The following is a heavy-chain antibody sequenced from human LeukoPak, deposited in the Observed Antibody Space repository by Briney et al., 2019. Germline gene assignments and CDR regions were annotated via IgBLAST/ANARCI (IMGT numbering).Heavy chain of an antibody. CDR1: GFTFSSYA. J-gene: IGHJ4*02. D-gene: IGHD4-17*01. CDR3: ARSPLDSGHSYLPVVDY. Sequence: GGSLRLSCAASGFTFSSYAMSWIRQAPGKGLEWISYISKGPIYTNYADSVKGRFTISRDNTKNSLYLQMNSLRADDTAVYYCARSPLDSGHSYLPVVDYWGQGALVTVSS. CDR2: ISKGPIYT. V-gene: IGHV3-11*03.